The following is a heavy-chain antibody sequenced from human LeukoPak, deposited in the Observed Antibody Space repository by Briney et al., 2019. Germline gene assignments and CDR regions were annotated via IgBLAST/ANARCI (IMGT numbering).Heavy chain of an antibody. V-gene: IGHV3-23*01. J-gene: IGHJ4*02. CDR3: AKWGDYDILTGYYDSDY. D-gene: IGHD3-9*01. Sequence: GASLRLSCAASGFTFRNYAMSWVRQAPGKGLEWVSAIVDSGSSTYYADSVKGRFTISRDNSKNTLYLQLNRLRAEDTAVYYCAKWGDYDILTGYYDSDYWGQGTLVTVSS. CDR2: IVDSGSST. CDR1: GFTFRNYA.